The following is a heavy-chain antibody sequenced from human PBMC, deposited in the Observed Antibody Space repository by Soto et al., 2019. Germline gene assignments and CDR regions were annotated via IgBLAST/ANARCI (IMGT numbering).Heavy chain of an antibody. J-gene: IGHJ5*02. D-gene: IGHD3-16*01. V-gene: IGHV1-8*01. CDR1: GYSFTNND. CDR2: MNPGSGDT. CDR3: ARMATFGSLNWFDP. Sequence: ASVKVSCEASGYSFTNNDVSWVRQATGQGLEWMGWMNPGSGDTGYAQKFQGRVTMTRDISIATAYMELSSLRSDDTAIYYCARMATFGSLNWFDPWGQGTLVTVSS.